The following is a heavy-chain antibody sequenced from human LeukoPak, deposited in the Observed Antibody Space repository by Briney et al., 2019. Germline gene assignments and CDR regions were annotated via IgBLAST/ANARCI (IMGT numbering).Heavy chain of an antibody. V-gene: IGHV3-74*01. CDR2: INRDGSST. D-gene: IGHD2-15*01. Sequence: GGSLRLSCAASGFTVSSYWMHWVRQAPGKGLVWVSRINRDGSSTSYADSAKGRFTICRDNAKNTVHLQVNSLRAEDTAVYYCASGCTGGICYGDYWGQGTLVAVSS. CDR3: ASGCTGGICYGDY. CDR1: GFTVSSYW. J-gene: IGHJ4*02.